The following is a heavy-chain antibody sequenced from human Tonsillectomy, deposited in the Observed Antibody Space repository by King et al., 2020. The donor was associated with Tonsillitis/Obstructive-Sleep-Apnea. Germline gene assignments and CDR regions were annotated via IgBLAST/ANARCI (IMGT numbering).Heavy chain of an antibody. V-gene: IGHV4-59*11. CDR1: GGSISSHY. CDR2: IYYSGNT. CDR3: ARLVGWSYDMDV. D-gene: IGHD2-15*01. Sequence: VQLQESGPGLVKPSETLSLTCTISGGSISSHYWSWIRQPPGKGLAWIGYIYYSGNTNYNPSLKSRVTISIDTSKNHFSLRLSSVTAADTAVYYCARLVGWSYDMDVWGQGTTVTVSS. J-gene: IGHJ6*02.